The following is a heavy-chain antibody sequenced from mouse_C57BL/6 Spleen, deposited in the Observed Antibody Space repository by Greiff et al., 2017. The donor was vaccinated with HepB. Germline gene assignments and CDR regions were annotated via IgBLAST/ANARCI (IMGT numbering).Heavy chain of an antibody. D-gene: IGHD2-12*01. CDR1: GYTFTSYD. V-gene: IGHV1-85*01. J-gene: IGHJ1*03. CDR2: IYPRDGST. CDR3: AGEGPDECYSNGYLDV. Sequence: VQLQQPGPELVKPGASVKLSCKASGYTFTSYDINWVKQRPGQGLEWIGWIYPRDGSTKYNEKFKGKATLTVDTSSSTAYMELRSLTSEDSAVYFCAGEGPDECYSNGYLDVWGTGTTVTVSS.